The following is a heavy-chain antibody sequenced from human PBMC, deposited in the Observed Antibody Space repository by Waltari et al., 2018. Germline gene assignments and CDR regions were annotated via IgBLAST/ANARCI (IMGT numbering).Heavy chain of an antibody. CDR1: GFVFGNYG. J-gene: IGHJ1*01. CDR2: ISGSGKFL. Sequence: EVNLVESGGGLVKPGESLRLSCAVSGFVFGNYGMNWVRQAPGKGLEWVSFISGSGKFLYYGDSVKGRFTMSRDNAKNLIYLQMNGLRGEDSGVYYCARGRMTTMSTPWDFWGQGTLVTVSS. CDR3: ARGRMTTMSTPWDF. V-gene: IGHV3-21*06. D-gene: IGHD4-17*01.